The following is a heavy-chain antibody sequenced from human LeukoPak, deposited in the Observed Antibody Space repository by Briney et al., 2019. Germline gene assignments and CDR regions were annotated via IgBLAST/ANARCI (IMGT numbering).Heavy chain of an antibody. V-gene: IGHV4-34*01. CDR3: ARMRGYSYGHYDY. J-gene: IGHJ4*02. Sequence: SGTLSLTCAVYGGSFSGYYWSWIRQPPGKGLEWIGEINHSGSTNYNPSLKSRVTISVDTSKNQFSLKLSSVTAADTAVYYCARMRGYSYGHYDYWGQGTLVTVSS. CDR1: GGSFSGYY. D-gene: IGHD5-18*01. CDR2: INHSGST.